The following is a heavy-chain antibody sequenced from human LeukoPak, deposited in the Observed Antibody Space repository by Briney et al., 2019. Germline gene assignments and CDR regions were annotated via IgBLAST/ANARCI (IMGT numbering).Heavy chain of an antibody. CDR2: IYYSGST. J-gene: IGHJ2*01. CDR3: ARDKGGQLLYNWYFDL. CDR1: GGSISSYY. Sequence: SETLSLTCTVSGGSISSYYWSWIRQPPGKGLEWIGYIYYSGSTSYNPSLKSRVTISVDTSKNQFSLKLSSVTAADTAVYYCARDKGGQLLYNWYFDLWGRGTLVTVSS. V-gene: IGHV4-59*12. D-gene: IGHD2-2*02.